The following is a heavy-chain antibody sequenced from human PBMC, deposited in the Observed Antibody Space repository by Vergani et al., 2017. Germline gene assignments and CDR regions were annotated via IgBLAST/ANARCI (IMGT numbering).Heavy chain of an antibody. Sequence: QVQLVESGGGVVQPGRSLRLSCAASGFTFNQYGMHWVRQAPGKGLEWVAVTWYDGNNKQYADSVKGRFTISRDKSKSTMYLQMNSLRDEDTGVYYCARDLRFLYNRFDPWGQGTLVTVSS. CDR3: ARDLRFLYNRFDP. V-gene: IGHV3-33*01. J-gene: IGHJ5*02. D-gene: IGHD2-21*01. CDR1: GFTFNQYG. CDR2: TWYDGNNK.